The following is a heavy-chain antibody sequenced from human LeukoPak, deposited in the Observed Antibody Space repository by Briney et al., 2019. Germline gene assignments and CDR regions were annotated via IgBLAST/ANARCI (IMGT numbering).Heavy chain of an antibody. CDR3: AKDRHPLSSSSWFFES. CDR2: LSATGDIT. CDR1: GFTLSGDY. V-gene: IGHV3-23*01. J-gene: IGHJ4*02. Sequence: PGGSLRLSCAASGFTLSGDYMTWVRQAPGKGLDWVSSLSATGDITYYADSVKGRFTVSRDNSNGTVFLQMNSLRAEDTAVYYCAKDRHPLSSSSWFFESWGQGTLVTVSS. D-gene: IGHD6-13*01.